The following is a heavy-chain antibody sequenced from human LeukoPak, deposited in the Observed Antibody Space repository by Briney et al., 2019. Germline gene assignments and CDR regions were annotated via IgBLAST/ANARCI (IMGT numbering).Heavy chain of an antibody. CDR2: ISSTSNYI. Sequence: TGGSLRLSCAASGFTFSSYNMNWVRQAPGKGLEWVSSISSTSNYIYYADSVKGRFTISRDNSKNTLYLQMNSLRAEDTAVYYCARDNSVRDEAWWFNPWGQGTLVTVSS. J-gene: IGHJ5*02. CDR1: GFTFSSYN. V-gene: IGHV3-21*01. CDR3: ARDNSVRDEAWWFNP. D-gene: IGHD5-24*01.